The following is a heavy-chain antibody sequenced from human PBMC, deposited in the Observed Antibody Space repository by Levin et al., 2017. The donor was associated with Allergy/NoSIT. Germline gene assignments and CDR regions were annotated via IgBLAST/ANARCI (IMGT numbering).Heavy chain of an antibody. D-gene: IGHD3-10*01. CDR3: ARHYDSGTYPLDY. Sequence: GSLRLSCTVSGGSISGYYWSWIRQPPGKGLEFIGYIHYSGSTKYSPSLKGRVTMSVDTSKNQFTLKLSSGTAADTAVYYCARHYDSGTYPLDYWGQGTLVTVSS. CDR1: GGSISGYY. J-gene: IGHJ4*02. CDR2: IHYSGST. V-gene: IGHV4-59*01.